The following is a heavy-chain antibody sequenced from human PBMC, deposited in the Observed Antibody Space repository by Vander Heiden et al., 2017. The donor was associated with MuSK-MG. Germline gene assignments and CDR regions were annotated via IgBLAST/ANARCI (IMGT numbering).Heavy chain of an antibody. J-gene: IGHJ5*02. CDR3: ARRPGAAAGGVYDP. Sequence: LVQSGAEVKKPGSSVKVSCKASGGTFSSYTSTWVRQPPGPGLEWMGSIIPILGIANYAQKFQGRVTITADKSTSTAYMELSSLRSEDTAVYYCARRPGAAAGGVYDPWGQGTLVTVSS. CDR2: IIPILGIA. D-gene: IGHD6-13*01. CDR1: GGTFSSYT. V-gene: IGHV1-69*02.